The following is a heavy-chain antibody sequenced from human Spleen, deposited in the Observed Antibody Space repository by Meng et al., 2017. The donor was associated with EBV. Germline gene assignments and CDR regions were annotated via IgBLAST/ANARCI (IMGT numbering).Heavy chain of an antibody. J-gene: IGHJ5*02. CDR2: SYYSGDT. CDR3: ARGSWGGYFYYFDP. Sequence: QVHPKGAGPRLGLVSPTLALPCAVAGGSISTGGYFCSWIRKPPGKGLECIGYSYYSGDTYYSPYLESRLTVSVDRSKNQFSLKLTSVTAADTAVYYCARGSWGGYFYYFDPWGQGTLVTVSS. CDR1: GGSISTGGYF. D-gene: IGHD3-3*01. V-gene: IGHV4-30-4*01.